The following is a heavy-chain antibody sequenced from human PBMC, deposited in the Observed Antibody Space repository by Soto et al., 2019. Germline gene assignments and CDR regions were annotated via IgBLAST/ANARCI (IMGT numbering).Heavy chain of an antibody. CDR3: VRSMIIVVRLIGLDY. CDR1: GFTFRSYA. CDR2: ISYDGSNK. J-gene: IGHJ4*02. V-gene: IGHV3-30-3*01. Sequence: LRLSCGASGFTFRSYAMHWVRQTPGKGLEWVAVISYDGSNKHYADSVKGRFSISRGNSKNMLYLQMDSLSTEDTAVYYCVRSMIIVVRLIGLDYWGQGTLVTVSS. D-gene: IGHD3-22*01.